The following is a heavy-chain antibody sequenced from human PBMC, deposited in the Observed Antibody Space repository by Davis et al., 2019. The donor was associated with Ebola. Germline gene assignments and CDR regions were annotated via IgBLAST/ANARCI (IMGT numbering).Heavy chain of an antibody. CDR1: GGSISGYY. V-gene: IGHV4-59*01. CDR2: IHYSGST. J-gene: IGHJ4*02. Sequence: SETLSLTCTVSGGSISGYYWSWVRQPPGKGLESIGFIHYSGSTNYKPSLKSRVTMSVDTKNQFSLKLNSVTAADTAVYYCARGGASGSYGYFDNWGQGNLVIVSS. D-gene: IGHD3-22*01. CDR3: ARGGASGSYGYFDN.